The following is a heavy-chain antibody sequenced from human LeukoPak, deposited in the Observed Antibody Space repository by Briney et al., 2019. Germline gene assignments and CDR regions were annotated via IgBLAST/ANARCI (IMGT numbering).Heavy chain of an antibody. J-gene: IGHJ6*03. CDR2: IYYSGST. V-gene: IGHV4-39*01. Sequence: SGTLSLTCTVSGGSISSSSYYWGWIRQRPGKGLEWIGSIYYSGSTYYNPSLKSRVTISVDTSKNQFSLKLSSVTAADTAVYYCARTKYYRSSWLGYYYYYMDVWGKGTTVTISS. CDR3: ARTKYYRSSWLGYYYYYMDV. CDR1: GGSISSSSYY. D-gene: IGHD6-13*01.